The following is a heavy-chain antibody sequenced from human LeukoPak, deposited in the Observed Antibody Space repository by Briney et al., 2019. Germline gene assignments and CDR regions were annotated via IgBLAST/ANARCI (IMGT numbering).Heavy chain of an antibody. CDR2: VFDSGST. Sequence: PSETLSLTCTVSGGSISNYWWSWIRQPPGKGLEWIGYVFDSGSTNYNPSLKSRVTISVDTSKKQFSLKVSSVIAADTAVYYCARGYSSSWNYLDYWGQGTLVTVSS. CDR1: GGSISNYW. V-gene: IGHV4-59*01. J-gene: IGHJ4*02. CDR3: ARGYSSSWNYLDY. D-gene: IGHD6-13*01.